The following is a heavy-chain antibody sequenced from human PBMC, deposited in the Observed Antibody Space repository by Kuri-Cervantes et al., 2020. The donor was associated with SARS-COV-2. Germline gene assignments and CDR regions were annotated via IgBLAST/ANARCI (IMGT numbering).Heavy chain of an antibody. V-gene: IGHV1-18*01. CDR2: ISAYNGNT. Sequence: ASVKVSCKASGGTFSSYGISWVRQAPGQGLEWMGWISAYNGNTNYAQKLQGRVTMTTDTSTSTAYMELRSLRSDDTAVYYCARHTIYSSGWYRGIDYWGQGTLVTVSS. J-gene: IGHJ4*02. CDR3: ARHTIYSSGWYRGIDY. CDR1: GGTFSSYG. D-gene: IGHD6-19*01.